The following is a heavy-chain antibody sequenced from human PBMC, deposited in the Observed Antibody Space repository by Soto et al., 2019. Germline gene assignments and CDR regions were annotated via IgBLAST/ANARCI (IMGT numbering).Heavy chain of an antibody. V-gene: IGHV3-9*01. D-gene: IGHD3-10*01. Sequence: GGSLRLSCAASGFTFADYAMHWVRQAPGKGLEWVSGISWNSGSIGYADSVKGRFTISRDNAKNSLYLQMNSLRAEDTALYYCAKDIEYGSGSDAFDIWGQGTMVTASS. CDR1: GFTFADYA. J-gene: IGHJ3*02. CDR3: AKDIEYGSGSDAFDI. CDR2: ISWNSGSI.